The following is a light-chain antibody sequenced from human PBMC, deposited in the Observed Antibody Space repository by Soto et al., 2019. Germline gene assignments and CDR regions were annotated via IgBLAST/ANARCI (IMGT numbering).Light chain of an antibody. V-gene: IGLV2-14*03. Sequence: QSALTQPASVSGSPGQSITISCTGTSSDVGGYNYVSWYQHHPSKAPKLMIYDVSNRPSGVSNRFSGSKSGNTASLSISGLQPEDEADYYCSSYRTSNTRQIVCGTGTKLTVL. CDR1: SSDVGGYNY. J-gene: IGLJ1*01. CDR2: DVS. CDR3: SSYRTSNTRQIV.